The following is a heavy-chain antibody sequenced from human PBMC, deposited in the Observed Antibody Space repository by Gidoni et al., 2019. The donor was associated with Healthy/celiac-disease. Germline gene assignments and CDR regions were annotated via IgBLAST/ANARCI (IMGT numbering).Heavy chain of an antibody. J-gene: IGHJ5*02. CDR2: IYYSGST. D-gene: IGHD4-17*01. CDR3: AFYGDYEGSFDP. V-gene: IGHV4-31*03. Sequence: QVQLQEAGPGLVKPSQTLSRTGTVSGGSISSGGYCWSWIRQHPGKGLGWIWYIYYSGSTYYNPSLKSRVTISVDTSKNQFSLKLSSVTAADTAVYYCAFYGDYEGSFDPWGQGTLVTVSS. CDR1: GGSISSGGYC.